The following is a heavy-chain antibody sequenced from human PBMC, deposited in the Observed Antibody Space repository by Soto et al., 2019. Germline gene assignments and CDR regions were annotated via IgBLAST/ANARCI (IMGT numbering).Heavy chain of an antibody. D-gene: IGHD6-19*01. CDR1: GGSISSSSYY. V-gene: IGHV4-39*01. Sequence: SETLSLTCTVSGGSISSSSYYWGWIRQPPGKGLEWIGSIFYSGSTYYNPSLKSRVTISVDTSKNQFSLKLSSVTAADTAVYYCARQGWGSGWSYYFDYWGQGTLVTVSS. CDR2: IFYSGST. J-gene: IGHJ4*02. CDR3: ARQGWGSGWSYYFDY.